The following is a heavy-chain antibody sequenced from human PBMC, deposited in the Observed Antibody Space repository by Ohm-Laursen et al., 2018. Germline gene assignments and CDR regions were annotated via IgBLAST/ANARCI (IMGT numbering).Heavy chain of an antibody. CDR1: GFTFDDYA. D-gene: IGHD6-6*01. V-gene: IGHV3-9*01. CDR2: ISWNSDSI. CDR3: AKDSYSSSSYYYGMDV. J-gene: IGHJ6*02. Sequence: SSLRLSCTASGFTFDDYAMHWVRQAPGKGLEWVSGISWNSDSIGYADSVKGRFTISRDNAKNSLYLQMNSLRAEDTALYYCAKDSYSSSSYYYGMDVWGQGTTVTVSS.